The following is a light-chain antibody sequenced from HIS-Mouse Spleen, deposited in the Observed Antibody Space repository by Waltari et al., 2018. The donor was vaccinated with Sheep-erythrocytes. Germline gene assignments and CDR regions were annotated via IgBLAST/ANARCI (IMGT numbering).Light chain of an antibody. CDR3: CSYAGSYNHV. CDR2: DVS. V-gene: IGLV2-11*01. J-gene: IGLJ1*01. CDR1: SSDVGGYNY. Sequence: QSALTQPRSVSGSPGQSVTISCTGTSSDVGGYNYVSWYQQHPGQAPKLRIYDVSKRPSGVPVRFSGSKSGNTAYLTISGLQAEDEADYYCCSYAGSYNHVFATGTKVTVL.